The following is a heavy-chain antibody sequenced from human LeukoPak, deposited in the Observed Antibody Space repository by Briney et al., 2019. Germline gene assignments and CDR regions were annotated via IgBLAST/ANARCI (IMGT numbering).Heavy chain of an antibody. CDR3: AADGPADLFDGSEDPPRDAFEI. Sequence: SVKVSCKASGFTFSSSTMQWVRQARGQRLEGIGWIVVGSGNTNYAQKFQEGVTISRDMSTSTAYMELSSLTSEDTAVFYCAADGPADLFDGSEDPPRDAFEIWGQGTMVTVSS. V-gene: IGHV1-58*02. CDR1: GFTFSSST. J-gene: IGHJ3*02. CDR2: IVVGSGNT. D-gene: IGHD3-22*01.